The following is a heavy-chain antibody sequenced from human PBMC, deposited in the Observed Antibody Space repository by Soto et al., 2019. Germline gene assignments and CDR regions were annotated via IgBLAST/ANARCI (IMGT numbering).Heavy chain of an antibody. CDR3: AKDQGIIGGRRGNWFDR. CDR2: ISGSGGST. V-gene: IGHV3-23*01. Sequence: GGSLRLSCAAPRFIFSSYAMSWVRQAPGKGLEWVSGISGSGGSTYYADSVKGRFTISRDNSKNTVYLQMNSLRAEDTAIYYCAKDQGIIGGRRGNWFDRWGQGIAVTVSS. D-gene: IGHD6-6*01. J-gene: IGHJ5*01. CDR1: RFIFSSYA.